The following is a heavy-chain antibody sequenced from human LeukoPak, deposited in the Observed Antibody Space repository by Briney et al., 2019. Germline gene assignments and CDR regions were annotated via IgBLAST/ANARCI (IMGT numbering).Heavy chain of an antibody. D-gene: IGHD2-21*01. CDR3: ARDRSKIEYCGGDCGMDV. CDR1: GFTFSTYD. J-gene: IGHJ6*02. CDR2: INTAGDT. Sequence: GGSLRLSCAASGFTFSTYDMHWVRQATGKGLEWVSAINTAGDTYYLGAVKGRFTISRDNSKNTVYLQMNSLRAEDTAVYYCARDRSKIEYCGGDCGMDVWGQGTAVTVSS. V-gene: IGHV3-13*01.